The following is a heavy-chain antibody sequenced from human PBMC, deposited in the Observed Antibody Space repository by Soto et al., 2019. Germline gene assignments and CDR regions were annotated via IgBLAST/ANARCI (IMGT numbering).Heavy chain of an antibody. J-gene: IGHJ4*02. CDR1: GFTVSSDY. Sequence: GGSLRLSCAASGFTVSSDYMSWVRQAPGKGLEWVSVIYSGGSTYYADSVKGRFTISRDNSKNTLYLQMNSLRAEDTAVYYCAREDMVATGDFDYWGQGTLVTVSS. V-gene: IGHV3-53*01. CDR3: AREDMVATGDFDY. D-gene: IGHD5-12*01. CDR2: IYSGGST.